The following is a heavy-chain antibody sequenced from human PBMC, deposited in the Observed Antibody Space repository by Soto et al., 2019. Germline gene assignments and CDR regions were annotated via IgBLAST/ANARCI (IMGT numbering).Heavy chain of an antibody. CDR1: GFTFSSYA. Sequence: GGSLRLSCAASGFTFSSYAMSWVRQAPGKGPEWVSAISGSGGSTYYADSVKGRFTISRDNSKNTLYLQMNSLRAEDTAVYYCAKGRYCSGGSCLAHYWGQGTLVTVSS. CDR3: AKGRYCSGGSCLAHY. V-gene: IGHV3-23*01. D-gene: IGHD2-15*01. J-gene: IGHJ4*02. CDR2: ISGSGGST.